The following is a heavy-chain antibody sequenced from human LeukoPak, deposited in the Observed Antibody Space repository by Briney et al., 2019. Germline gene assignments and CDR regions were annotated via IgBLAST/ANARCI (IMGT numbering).Heavy chain of an antibody. Sequence: SVKVSCKASGGTFSSYAISWVRQAPGQGLEWMGGIIPIFGTANYAQKFQGRVTITADESTSTAYMELSSLRAEDTAVYYCASPTPRVVVVPAALDYWGQGTLVTVSS. V-gene: IGHV1-69*01. D-gene: IGHD2-2*01. CDR1: GGTFSSYA. CDR2: IIPIFGTA. J-gene: IGHJ4*02. CDR3: ASPTPRVVVVPAALDY.